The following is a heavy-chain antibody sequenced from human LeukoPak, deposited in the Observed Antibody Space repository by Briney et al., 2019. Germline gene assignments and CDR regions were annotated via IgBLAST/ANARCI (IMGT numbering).Heavy chain of an antibody. CDR3: ARVSQGDNATPFDY. CDR1: GYTFAGYY. Sequence: ASVKVSCKASGYTFAGYYMHLVRQAPGQGLEWMGRINPNNGATDYPQKFQGRVTMTRDTSISAAYMELRRLRSDDTAVYYCARVSQGDNATPFDYWGQGALVTVSS. D-gene: IGHD2-21*02. CDR2: INPNNGAT. J-gene: IGHJ4*02. V-gene: IGHV1-2*06.